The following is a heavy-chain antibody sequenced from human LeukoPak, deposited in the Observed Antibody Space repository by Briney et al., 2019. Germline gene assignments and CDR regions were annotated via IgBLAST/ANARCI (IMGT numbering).Heavy chain of an antibody. CDR1: GGSFNGYY. D-gene: IGHD3-22*01. V-gene: IGHV4-34*01. CDR2: INHSGST. CDR3: ARLKYYYDSSGSRAEYFQH. Sequence: SETLSLTCAVYGGSFNGYYWSWIRQPPGKGLEWIGEINHSGSTNYSPSLKSRVTLSVDTSKNQFSLKLSSVTAADAAVYYCARLKYYYDSSGSRAEYFQHWGQGTLVTASS. J-gene: IGHJ1*01.